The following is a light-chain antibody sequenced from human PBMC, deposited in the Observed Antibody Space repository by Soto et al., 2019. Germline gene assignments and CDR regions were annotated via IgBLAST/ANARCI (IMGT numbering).Light chain of an antibody. CDR1: SSDVGDYNY. CDR3: SSYTSSSTYV. CDR2: EVN. J-gene: IGLJ1*01. Sequence: QSALTQPASMSGSPGQSITISCTGASSDVGDYNYVSWYQHHPGKAPKLLIYEVNNRPSGVSDRFSGSKSGNVASLTISWLQAEDEADYYCSSYTSSSTYVFGTGTKLTVL. V-gene: IGLV2-14*01.